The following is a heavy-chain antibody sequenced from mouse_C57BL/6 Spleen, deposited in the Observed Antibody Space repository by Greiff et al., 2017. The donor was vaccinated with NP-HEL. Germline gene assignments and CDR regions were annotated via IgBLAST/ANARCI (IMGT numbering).Heavy chain of an antibody. CDR1: GFTFSSYT. V-gene: IGHV5-9*01. D-gene: IGHD1-1*01. CDR2: ISGGGGNT. J-gene: IGHJ1*03. Sequence: EVQLVESGGGLVKPGGSLKLSCAASGFTFSSYTMSWVRQTPEKRLEWVATISGGGGNTYYPDSVKGRFTISRDNAKNTLYLQMSSLRSEDTALYYCARAYYGSNNWYFDVWGTGTTVTVSS. CDR3: ARAYYGSNNWYFDV.